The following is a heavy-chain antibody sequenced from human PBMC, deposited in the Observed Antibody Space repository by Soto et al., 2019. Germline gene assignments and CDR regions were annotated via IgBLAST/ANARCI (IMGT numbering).Heavy chain of an antibody. J-gene: IGHJ6*02. CDR1: GGSISSYY. CDR2: IYYSGST. V-gene: IGHV4-59*08. Sequence: SETLSLTCTVSGGSISSYYWSWIRQPPGKGLEWIGYIYYSGSTNYNPSLKSRVTISVDTSKNQFSLKLSSVTAADTAVYYCARHGGHSGYEFYYYYGMDVWGQGTTVTVSS. CDR3: ARHGGHSGYEFYYYYGMDV. D-gene: IGHD5-12*01.